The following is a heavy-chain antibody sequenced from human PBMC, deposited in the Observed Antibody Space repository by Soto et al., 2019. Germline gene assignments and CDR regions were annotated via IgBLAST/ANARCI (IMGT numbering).Heavy chain of an antibody. Sequence: SVKVSFKPSGGTFSSYAISWGRQAPGQGLEWMGGIIPIFGTANYTQKLQGNITTTADESTSIGSVEMTSLRSEITVVYNCAIETGTTVFAYWGKGTLVTVSS. J-gene: IGHJ4*02. CDR3: AIETGTTVFAY. CDR1: GGTFSSYA. CDR2: IIPIFGTA. V-gene: IGHV1-69*13. D-gene: IGHD1-7*01.